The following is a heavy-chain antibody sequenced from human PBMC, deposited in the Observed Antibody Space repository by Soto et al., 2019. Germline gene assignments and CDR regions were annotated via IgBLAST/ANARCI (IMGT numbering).Heavy chain of an antibody. CDR3: ARDGSGSYSSYYGMDV. V-gene: IGHV1-2*04. CDR2: INPNSGGT. D-gene: IGHD3-10*01. CDR1: GYTFTGYY. Sequence: ASVKVSCKASGYTFTGYYMHWVRQAPGQGLEWMGWINPNSGGTNYAQKFQGWVTMTRDTSISTAYMELSRLRSDDTAVYYCARDGSGSYSSYYGMDVWGHGTTVTVSS. J-gene: IGHJ6*02.